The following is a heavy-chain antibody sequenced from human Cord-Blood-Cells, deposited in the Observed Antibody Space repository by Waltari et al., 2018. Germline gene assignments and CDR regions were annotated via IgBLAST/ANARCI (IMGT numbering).Heavy chain of an antibody. D-gene: IGHD7-27*01. CDR3: ARGPPNWGDY. CDR1: GSTFSRYG. Sequence: VLLTPSFAEVKKPRASGKDCCQSSGSTFSRYGISSVRQAPGQGLEWMGWISAYNGNTNYAQKLQGRVTMTTDTATSTAYMELRSLRSDDTAVYYCARGPPNWGDYWGQGTLVTVSS. J-gene: IGHJ4*02. CDR2: ISAYNGNT. V-gene: IGHV1-18*01.